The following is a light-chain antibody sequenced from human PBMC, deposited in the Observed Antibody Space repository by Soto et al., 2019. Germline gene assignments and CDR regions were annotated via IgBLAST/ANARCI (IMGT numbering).Light chain of an antibody. J-gene: IGLJ3*02. V-gene: IGLV2-14*01. CDR1: SSDVGGYNY. CDR2: EVS. CDR3: SSYTSSSTRV. Sequence: QSVLTQPASVSGSPGQSITISCTGTSSDVGGYNYVSWYQQHPGKAPKLMIYEVSNRPSGVSNRFSGSKSGNTASLTISGLQAEDEADYYCSSYTSSSTRVFGGGTPLTVL.